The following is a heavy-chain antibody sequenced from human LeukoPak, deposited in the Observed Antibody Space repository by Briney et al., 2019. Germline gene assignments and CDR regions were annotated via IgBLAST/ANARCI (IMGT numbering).Heavy chain of an antibody. CDR1: EFTFSDYY. CDR3: ARAGSHRNSGYDY. J-gene: IGHJ4*02. V-gene: IGHV3-11*04. Sequence: PGGSLRLSCAASEFTFSDYYMSWIRQAPGKGLECVSYISYSSSTIYYADSVEGRFTISRDNAKNSLYLQMNSLRAEDTAVYYCARAGSHRNSGYDYWGQGTLVTVSS. D-gene: IGHD5-12*01. CDR2: ISYSSSTI.